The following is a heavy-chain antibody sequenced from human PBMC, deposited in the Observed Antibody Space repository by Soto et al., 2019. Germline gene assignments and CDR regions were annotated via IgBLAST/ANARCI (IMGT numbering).Heavy chain of an antibody. Sequence: PSETLSLTCAVYGEPFSGYIWTWIRQPPGKGLEWIGYIYYSGSTYYNPSLKSRVTISVDTSKNQFSLKLSSVTAADTAVYYCARERPDGSRLDPWGQGTRVTVSS. CDR2: IYYSGST. J-gene: IGHJ5*02. CDR3: ARERPDGSRLDP. V-gene: IGHV4-30-4*08. CDR1: GEPFSGYI. D-gene: IGHD6-13*01.